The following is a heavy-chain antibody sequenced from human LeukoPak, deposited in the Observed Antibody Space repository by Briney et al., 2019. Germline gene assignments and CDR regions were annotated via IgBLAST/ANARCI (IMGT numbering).Heavy chain of an antibody. J-gene: IGHJ4*02. Sequence: SETLSLTCTVSGGSISSHYWSWIRQPPGKGLEWIGYIYCSGSTNYNPSLKSRVTISVDTSKNQFSLKLSSVTAADTAVYYCASIYYYDSSGYRDYWGQGTLVTVSS. CDR3: ASIYYYDSSGYRDY. CDR2: IYCSGST. D-gene: IGHD3-22*01. V-gene: IGHV4-59*11. CDR1: GGSISSHY.